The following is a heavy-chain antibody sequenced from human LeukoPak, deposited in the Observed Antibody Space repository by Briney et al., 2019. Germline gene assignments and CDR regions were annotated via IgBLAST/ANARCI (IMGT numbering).Heavy chain of an antibody. CDR3: ARQNGSGWTPFDY. CDR2: IYYSGST. D-gene: IGHD6-19*01. CDR1: GGSISSYY. V-gene: IGHV4-59*08. Sequence: SETLSLTCTVSGGSISSYYWSWIRQPPGKGLEWIWYIYYSGSTNYNPSLKSRVTISVDTSKNKFSLKLSSVTAADTAVYYCARQNGSGWTPFDYWGQGTLVTVSS. J-gene: IGHJ4*02.